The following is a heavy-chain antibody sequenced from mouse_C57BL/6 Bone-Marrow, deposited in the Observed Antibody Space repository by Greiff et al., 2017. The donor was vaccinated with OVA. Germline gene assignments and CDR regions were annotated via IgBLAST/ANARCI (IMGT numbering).Heavy chain of an antibody. Sequence: VQLKQPGAELVKPGASVKVSCKASGYTFTSYWMHWVKQRPGQGLEWIGRIHPSDSDTNYNQKFKGKATLTVDKSSSTAYMQLSSLTSEDSAVYYCAMAFYYYGSSFDYWGQGTTLTVSS. CDR1: GYTFTSYW. CDR2: IHPSDSDT. J-gene: IGHJ2*01. V-gene: IGHV1-74*01. D-gene: IGHD1-1*01. CDR3: AMAFYYYGSSFDY.